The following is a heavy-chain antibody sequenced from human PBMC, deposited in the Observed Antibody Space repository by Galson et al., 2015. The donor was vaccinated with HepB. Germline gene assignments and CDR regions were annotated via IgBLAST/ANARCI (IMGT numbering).Heavy chain of an antibody. D-gene: IGHD6-13*01. CDR3: AKDGTSFSGMDV. CDR1: GYTFTGYY. V-gene: IGHV1-2*06. J-gene: IGHJ6*02. CDR2: INPNSGGT. Sequence: SVKVSCKASGYTFTGYYMHWVRQAPGQGLEWMGRINPNSGGTNYAQKFQGRVTMTRDTSISTAYMELSRLRSGDTAVYYCAKDGTSFSGMDVRGRGTTVTVSS.